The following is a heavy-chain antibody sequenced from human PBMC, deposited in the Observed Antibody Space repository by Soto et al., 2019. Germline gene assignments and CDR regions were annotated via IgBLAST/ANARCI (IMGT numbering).Heavy chain of an antibody. D-gene: IGHD1-1*01. CDR2: IKQDGSEK. CDR3: ETDLGTTIARH. Sequence: PGGTLRLSCAASGFTLRSSRMSWVLQAPGKGMEWVEKIKQDGSEKYYVDYVKGRFTISRDKDKNSLYMQMKSLRAEETAVYYCETDLGTTIARHWGQGTLVTVSS. CDR1: GFTLRSSR. J-gene: IGHJ4*02. V-gene: IGHV3-7*04.